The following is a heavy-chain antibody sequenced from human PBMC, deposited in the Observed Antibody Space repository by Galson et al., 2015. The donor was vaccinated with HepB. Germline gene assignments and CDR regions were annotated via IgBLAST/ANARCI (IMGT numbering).Heavy chain of an antibody. V-gene: IGHV1-18*01. J-gene: IGHJ4*02. Sequence: SVKVSCKASGYTFNTYGFSWVRQAPGQGLEWMGWVSGYNGNTNYAQKFQGRVTMTTDTSTSTAYMELRSLRSDDTAVYYCARPGATVYCFDYWGQGTLVPVSS. CDR2: VSGYNGNT. CDR1: GYTFNTYG. D-gene: IGHD4-17*01. CDR3: ARPGATVYCFDY.